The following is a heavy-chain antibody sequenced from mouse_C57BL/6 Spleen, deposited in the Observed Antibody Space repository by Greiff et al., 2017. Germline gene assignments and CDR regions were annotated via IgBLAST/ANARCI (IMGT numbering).Heavy chain of an antibody. Sequence: VNVVESGAELVRPGASVTLSCKASGYTFTDYEMHWVKQTPVHGLEWIGAIDPETGGTAYNQKFKGKAILTADKSSSTAYMELRSLTSEDSAVYYCTKNWGRYAMDYWGQGTSVTVSS. J-gene: IGHJ4*01. CDR3: TKNWGRYAMDY. V-gene: IGHV1-15*01. D-gene: IGHD4-1*01. CDR1: GYTFTDYE. CDR2: IDPETGGT.